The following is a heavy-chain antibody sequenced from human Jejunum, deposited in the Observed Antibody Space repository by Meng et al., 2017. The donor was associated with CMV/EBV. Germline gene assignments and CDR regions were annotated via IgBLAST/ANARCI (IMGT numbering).Heavy chain of an antibody. CDR3: AKGPRYSSYFPMVPFFDY. CDR2: ITSSGGTT. CDR1: FIFSNYA. Sequence: FIFSNYAMSWVRQAPGKGLEWVSGITSSGGTTYSADSVKGRFTISRDNSKNSLYLQMDSLRAEDTAPYYCAKGPRYSSYFPMVPFFDYWGQGALVTVSS. V-gene: IGHV3-23*01. J-gene: IGHJ4*02. D-gene: IGHD4-11*01.